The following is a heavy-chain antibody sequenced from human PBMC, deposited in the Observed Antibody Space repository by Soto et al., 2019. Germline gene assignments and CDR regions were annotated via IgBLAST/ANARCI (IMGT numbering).Heavy chain of an antibody. J-gene: IGHJ6*02. D-gene: IGHD1-26*01. V-gene: IGHV3-30-3*01. CDR2: IAYDGINK. Sequence: QVQLVESGGGVVQPGTSLRLSCVASGFTFNKFDMHWIRQTPDKRLQWVAFIAYDGINKYYTGSVKGRFSVSRDNSKNTVSLQMNNLGLEDTATCFCARGDQYDILHRYYAMDVWGPGTTVTISS. CDR1: GFTFNKFD. CDR3: ARGDQYDILHRYYAMDV.